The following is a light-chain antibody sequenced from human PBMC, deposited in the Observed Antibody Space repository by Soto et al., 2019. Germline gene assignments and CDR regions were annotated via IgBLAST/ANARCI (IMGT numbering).Light chain of an antibody. CDR3: QQYYSYPLST. CDR2: AAS. CDR1: QGISSY. J-gene: IGKJ1*01. V-gene: IGKV1-8*01. Sequence: ALRMTQSPSSFSASTGDRVTITCRASQGISSYLAWYQQKPGKAPKLLIYAASTLQSGVPSRFSGSGSGTDFTLTISCLQSEDFATYYCQQYYSYPLSTFGQGTKVEIK.